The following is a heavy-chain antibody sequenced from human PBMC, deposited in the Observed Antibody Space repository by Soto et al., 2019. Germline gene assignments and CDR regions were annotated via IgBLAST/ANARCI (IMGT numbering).Heavy chain of an antibody. J-gene: IGHJ4*02. V-gene: IGHV3-30-3*01. Sequence: QVQLVESGGGVVQPGRSLRLSCAASGFTFSSYAMHWVRQAPGTGLEWVAVISYDGSNKYYADSVKGRFTISRDNSKNTLYLQMNSLRAEDTAVYYCARVRGLQVGAYFDYWGQGTLVTVSS. D-gene: IGHD1-26*01. CDR1: GFTFSSYA. CDR3: ARVRGLQVGAYFDY. CDR2: ISYDGSNK.